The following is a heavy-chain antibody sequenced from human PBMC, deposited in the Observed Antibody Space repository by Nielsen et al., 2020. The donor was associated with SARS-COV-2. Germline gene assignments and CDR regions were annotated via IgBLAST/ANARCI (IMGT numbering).Heavy chain of an antibody. Sequence: SETLSLTCTVSGGSISSSSYYWGWIRQPPGKGLEWIGSIYYSGSTYYNPSLKSRVTISVDTSKNQFSLKLSSVTAADTAVYYCARHTPLGYCSSSSCSALAHWGQGTLVTVSS. CDR2: IYYSGST. D-gene: IGHD2-2*01. CDR1: GGSISSSSYY. CDR3: ARHTPLGYCSSSSCSALAH. V-gene: IGHV4-39*01. J-gene: IGHJ4*02.